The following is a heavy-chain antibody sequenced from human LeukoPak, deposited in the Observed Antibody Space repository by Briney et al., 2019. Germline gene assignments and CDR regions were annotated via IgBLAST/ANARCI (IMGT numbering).Heavy chain of an antibody. CDR1: GFSLTSFA. V-gene: IGHV3-23*01. CDR3: AKTRNGYATEYLHH. J-gene: IGHJ1*01. Sequence: PGGPLRLSCTPSGFSLTSFAMAWARQPPGKGLGWASAIRGPGGNTYYAASVKGRFTISRDNSKNALYLQMNSLRAEDTAVYYCAKTRNGYATEYLHHWGQGTLVTVSS. CDR2: IRGPGGNT. D-gene: IGHD5-24*01.